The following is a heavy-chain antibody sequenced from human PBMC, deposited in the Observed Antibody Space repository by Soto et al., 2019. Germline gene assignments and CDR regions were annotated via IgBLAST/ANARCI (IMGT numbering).Heavy chain of an antibody. CDR1: GFTFNTHW. V-gene: IGHV3-74*01. D-gene: IGHD1-26*01. J-gene: IGHJ4*02. CDR2: IYFDGITT. CDR3: ARRGAMGVDY. Sequence: GGSLRRSCTASGFTFNTHWMHWVRQAPGKGLVWVSRIYFDGITTNYADSVKGRLTVSRDNAKNTVYLHVNTLRDEDTAVYYCARRGAMGVDYWGQEALLTVSS.